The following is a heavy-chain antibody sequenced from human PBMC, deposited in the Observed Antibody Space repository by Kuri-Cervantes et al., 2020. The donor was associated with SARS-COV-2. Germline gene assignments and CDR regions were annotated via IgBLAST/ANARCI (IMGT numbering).Heavy chain of an antibody. D-gene: IGHD2-21*02. CDR1: RFTFGDYA. J-gene: IGHJ4*02. Sequence: SLKISCAAPRFTFGDYAIHWVRQAPGKGLEWVSGISWNSGSIGYADSVKGRFTISRDNAKNSLYLQMNSLRAEDTAVYYCGKEGDHNEIDYWGQGTLVTVSS. CDR3: GKEGDHNEIDY. V-gene: IGHV3-9*01. CDR2: ISWNSGSI.